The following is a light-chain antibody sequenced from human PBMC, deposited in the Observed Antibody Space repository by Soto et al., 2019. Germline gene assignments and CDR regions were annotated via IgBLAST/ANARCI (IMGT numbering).Light chain of an antibody. Sequence: DGLMTQSPASLAVSLGERATINCKSSQSLLNTSNNKNSLAWYQQRPGQPPQLLIYWASTREYGVPARFSGSGSGTNFTLTISSLQAEDVAVYFCQQYFNTPLTFGQGTKVDIK. CDR3: QQYFNTPLT. CDR2: WAS. V-gene: IGKV4-1*01. CDR1: QSLLNTSNNKNS. J-gene: IGKJ1*01.